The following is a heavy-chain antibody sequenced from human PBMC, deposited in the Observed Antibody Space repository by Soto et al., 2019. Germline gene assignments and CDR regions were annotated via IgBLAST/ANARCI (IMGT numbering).Heavy chain of an antibody. D-gene: IGHD2-8*02. V-gene: IGHV1-18*01. Sequence: QVLLVQSGAEVKKPGASLKVSCKASGYTFTSFGISWVRQAPGQGLEWMGWINIHKGNANYAQKVQGRVTMTTDTSPSTAYMELMNMRSDGTAVYYCARVWAYHSGGTGDLDYFYYWGQGTLVIVSS. CDR2: INIHKGNA. CDR1: GYTFTSFG. CDR3: ARVWAYHSGGTGDLDYFYY. J-gene: IGHJ4*02.